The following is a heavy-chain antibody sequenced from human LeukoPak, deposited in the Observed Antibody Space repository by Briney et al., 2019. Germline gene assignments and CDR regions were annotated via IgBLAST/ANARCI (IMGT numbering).Heavy chain of an antibody. J-gene: IGHJ2*01. V-gene: IGHV1-2*02. CDR1: GYTFTAYY. Sequence: ASVKVSCKASGYTFTAYYIHWVRQAPGQGLEWMGWISPNSGGTDYAQKFKRRVTMTRDTSISTTYVELSSLTSDDTAVYYCAIQPWGSGNNWYFDLWGRGTLVTVSS. D-gene: IGHD7-27*01. CDR2: ISPNSGGT. CDR3: AIQPWGSGNNWYFDL.